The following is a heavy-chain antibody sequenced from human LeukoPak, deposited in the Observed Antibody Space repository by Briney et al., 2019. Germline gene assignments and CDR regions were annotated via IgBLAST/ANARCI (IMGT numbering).Heavy chain of an antibody. D-gene: IGHD3-16*01. CDR3: ARMGWVEYFQH. CDR2: IYYSGST. CDR1: GGSISRFY. J-gene: IGHJ1*01. Sequence: SETLSLTCTVSGGSISRFYWSWIRQPPGKGLEWIGYIYYSGSTNYNPSLKSRVTISVDTSKNQFSLKLSSVTAADTAVYYCARMGWVEYFQHWGQGTLVTVSS. V-gene: IGHV4-59*01.